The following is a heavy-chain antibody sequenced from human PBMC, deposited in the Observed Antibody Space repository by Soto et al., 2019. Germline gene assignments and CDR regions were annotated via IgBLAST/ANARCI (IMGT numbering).Heavy chain of an antibody. V-gene: IGHV4-34*01. Sequence: SETLSLTCAVYGWSFSGYYWSWIRQPPGKGREWIGEINHSGSTNYNPSLKSRVTISVDTSKNQFSLKLSSVTAADNAVYYCARVGLAPFGYCSGGSCRGKARGRFDHWGQGTLVTVYS. CDR2: INHSGST. J-gene: IGHJ5*02. D-gene: IGHD2-15*01. CDR1: GWSFSGYY. CDR3: ARVGLAPFGYCSGGSCRGKARGRFDH.